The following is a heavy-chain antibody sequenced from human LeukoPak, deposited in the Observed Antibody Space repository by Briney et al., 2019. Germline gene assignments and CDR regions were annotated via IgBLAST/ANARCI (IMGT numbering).Heavy chain of an antibody. V-gene: IGHV3-7*01. CDR1: GFTFRNYW. D-gene: IGHD6-19*01. CDR3: ALLAVASDFDY. Sequence: GGSLRLSCTASGFTFRNYWMGWVRQTPGKGLEWVANIDPDGSKKQYGDSVKGRYTTSRDNAKSSLYLQMNSLRVEDTAVYYCALLAVASDFDYWGQGALVTVSS. J-gene: IGHJ4*02. CDR2: IDPDGSKK.